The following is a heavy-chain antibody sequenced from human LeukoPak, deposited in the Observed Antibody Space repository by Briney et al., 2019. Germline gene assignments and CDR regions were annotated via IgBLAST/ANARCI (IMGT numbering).Heavy chain of an antibody. CDR2: IYSGGST. J-gene: IGHJ4*02. CDR3: ARGDGLPLPDY. CDR1: GFTVSSNY. V-gene: IGHV3-53*01. D-gene: IGHD5-12*01. Sequence: GGSLRLSCAASGFTVSSNYMSWVRQAPGKGLEWVSVIYSGGSTYYADSVKGRLTISRDNSKNTLYLQMNSLRAEDTAVYYCARGDGLPLPDYWGQGTLVTVSS.